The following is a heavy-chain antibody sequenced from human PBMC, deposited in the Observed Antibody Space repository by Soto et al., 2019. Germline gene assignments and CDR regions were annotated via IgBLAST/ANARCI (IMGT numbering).Heavy chain of an antibody. Sequence: PGGTLRLSCSASGFTFSSYAMSWVRQAPGKRLEWVSAISGSGGSTYYADSVKGRFTISRDNSKNTLCLQMNSLRAEDMAVYCCARIKAAGVYDGFDIWGRGTMVTISS. D-gene: IGHD6-25*01. CDR1: GFTFSSYA. CDR3: ARIKAAGVYDGFDI. V-gene: IGHV3-23*01. J-gene: IGHJ3*02. CDR2: ISGSGGST.